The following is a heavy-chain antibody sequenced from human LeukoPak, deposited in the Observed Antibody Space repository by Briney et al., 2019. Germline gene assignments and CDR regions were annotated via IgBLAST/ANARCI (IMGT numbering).Heavy chain of an antibody. CDR1: GFTFSSYA. CDR2: ISGSGGST. Sequence: PGGSLRLSCAASGFTFSSYAMSWVRQAPGKGLEWVSAISGSGGSTYYADSVKGRFTISRDNSKNTLYLQMNSLRAEDTAVYYCAKACRDGYKPLTYYYYGMDVWGQGTTVTASS. V-gene: IGHV3-23*01. D-gene: IGHD5-24*01. J-gene: IGHJ6*02. CDR3: AKACRDGYKPLTYYYYGMDV.